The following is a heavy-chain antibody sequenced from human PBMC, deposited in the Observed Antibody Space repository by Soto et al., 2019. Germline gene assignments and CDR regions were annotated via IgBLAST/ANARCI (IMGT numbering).Heavy chain of an antibody. CDR3: AREPATAKPEGVDF. CDR1: GYTFSDYY. V-gene: IGHV1-2*02. J-gene: IGHJ4*02. D-gene: IGHD1-1*01. CDR2: INPNSGGT. Sequence: ASVKVSCKASGYTFSDYYIHWVRQAPGQGLEWMGWINPNSGGTKYAPKFQGGVTMTRDTSIATAYMELSRLRSGDTAVYYCAREPATAKPEGVDFWGQGTLVTVST.